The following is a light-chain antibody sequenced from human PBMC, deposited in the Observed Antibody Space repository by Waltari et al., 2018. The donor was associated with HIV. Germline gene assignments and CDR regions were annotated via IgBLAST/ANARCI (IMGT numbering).Light chain of an antibody. CDR2: DPN. V-gene: IGLV8-61*01. Sequence: QTVVTQEPSFSVSPGGTVTLTCGLSSGSVSSRYYPSWYQKTPGLPPRILNYDPNPRSSGVPDRFSGSILGNKAALTITGAQSDDESDYYCLLYVGTGIWVFGGGTKLTVL. J-gene: IGLJ3*02. CDR1: SGSVSSRYY. CDR3: LLYVGTGIWV.